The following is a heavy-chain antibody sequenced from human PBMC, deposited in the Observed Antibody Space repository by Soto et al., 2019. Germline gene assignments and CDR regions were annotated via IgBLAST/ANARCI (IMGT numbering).Heavy chain of an antibody. Sequence: QVQLVESGGGVVQPGRSLRLSCAASGFTFSSYGMHWVRQAPGKGLEWVAVIWYDGSNNYYADSVKGRFTISRDNSKNTLYLQMNSLRAEDTAVYYCARDGLRRGGAFDIWGQGTMVTVSS. V-gene: IGHV3-33*01. CDR3: ARDGLRRGGAFDI. CDR1: GFTFSSYG. CDR2: IWYDGSNN. J-gene: IGHJ3*02. D-gene: IGHD3-16*01.